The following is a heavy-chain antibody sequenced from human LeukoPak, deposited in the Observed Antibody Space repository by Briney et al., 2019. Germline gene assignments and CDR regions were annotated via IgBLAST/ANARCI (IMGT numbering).Heavy chain of an antibody. CDR3: AREGAYCSGGSCYNGEFDY. V-gene: IGHV1-46*01. J-gene: IGHJ4*02. D-gene: IGHD2-15*01. Sequence: GASVKVSCKASGYTFTSYYMHWVRQAPGQGLEWMGIINPSGGSTSYAQKFQGRVTITRDTSASTVYMELSSLRSEDTAVYYCAREGAYCSGGSCYNGEFDYWGQGTLVTVSS. CDR2: INPSGGST. CDR1: GYTFTSYY.